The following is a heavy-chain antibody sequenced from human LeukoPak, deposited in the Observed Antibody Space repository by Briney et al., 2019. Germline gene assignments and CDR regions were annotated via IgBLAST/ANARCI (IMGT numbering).Heavy chain of an antibody. CDR3: ASRIAVAGALVY. J-gene: IGHJ4*02. D-gene: IGHD6-19*01. V-gene: IGHV4-39*07. Sequence: SETRSLTCSVSGGSISSGRHYWGWVRQPPGKGLEWVGSLSYGRSTYYKPSLKSRVSMSVDTSKNQFSLKMISVTAADTGMYYCASRIAVAGALVYWGRGTLVTVSS. CDR1: GGSISSGRHY. CDR2: LSYGRST.